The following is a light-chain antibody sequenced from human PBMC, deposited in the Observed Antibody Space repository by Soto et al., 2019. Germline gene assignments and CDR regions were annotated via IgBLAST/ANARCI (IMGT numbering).Light chain of an antibody. Sequence: EIVMTQSPATLSVSPGERATLSCRASQSVSSNLAWYQQKPGQAPRLLLYGASTRATGIPARFSGSGSGTEFTLTISSLLSEDVAVYYCQQYHYLPQAFGQGTKVEI. CDR3: QQYHYLPQA. J-gene: IGKJ1*01. V-gene: IGKV3-15*01. CDR1: QSVSSN. CDR2: GAS.